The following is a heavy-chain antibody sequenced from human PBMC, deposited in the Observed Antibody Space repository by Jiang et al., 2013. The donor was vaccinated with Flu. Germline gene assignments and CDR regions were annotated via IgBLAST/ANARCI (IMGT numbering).Heavy chain of an antibody. V-gene: IGHV5-10-1*01. CDR1: GYSFTSYW. CDR2: IDPSDSYT. J-gene: IGHJ3*02. CDR3: ARLRGIAVAVFAFDI. D-gene: IGHD6-19*01. Sequence: GAEVKKPGESLRISCKGSGYSFTSYWISWVRQMPGKGLEWMGRIDPSDSYTNYSPSFQGHVTISADKSISTAYLQWSSLKASDTAMYYCARLRGIAVAVFAFDIWGQGTMVTVSS.